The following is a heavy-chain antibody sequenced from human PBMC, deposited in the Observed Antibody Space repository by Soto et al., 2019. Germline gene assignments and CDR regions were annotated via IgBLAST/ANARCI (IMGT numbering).Heavy chain of an antibody. V-gene: IGHV4-59*12. J-gene: IGHJ4*02. CDR2: IFYSGIT. Sequence: PSETLSLTCTVSGGSISSYYWSWIRQPPGKGLEWIGNIFYSGITNSNPSLKSRVTISVDRSKNQFSLKLSSVTAADTALYYFARDFYGRTAGYYFDYWGQGTLVTVSS. D-gene: IGHD2-15*01. CDR1: GGSISSYY. CDR3: ARDFYGRTAGYYFDY.